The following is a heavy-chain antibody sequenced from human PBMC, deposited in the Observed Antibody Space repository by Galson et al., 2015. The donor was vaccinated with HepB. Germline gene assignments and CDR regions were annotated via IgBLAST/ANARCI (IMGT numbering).Heavy chain of an antibody. J-gene: IGHJ4*02. CDR3: AGDQKHYYDSPAGY. D-gene: IGHD3-22*01. CDR1: GFTFSSYS. V-gene: IGHV3-21*01. Sequence: SLRLSCAASGFTFSSYSMNWVRQAPGKGLEWVSSISSSSSYIYYADSVKGRFTISRDNAKNSLYLQMNSLRAEDTAVYYCAGDQKHYYDSPAGYWGQGTLVTVSS. CDR2: ISSSSSYI.